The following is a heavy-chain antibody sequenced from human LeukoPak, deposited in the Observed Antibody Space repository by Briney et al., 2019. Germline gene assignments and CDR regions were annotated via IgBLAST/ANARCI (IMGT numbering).Heavy chain of an antibody. J-gene: IGHJ4*02. CDR2: ISGSGDST. V-gene: IGHV3-23*01. D-gene: IGHD3-3*01. Sequence: PGGSLRLSCAASGFTFSSYAMSWVRQAPGKGLEWVPAISGSGDSTYYADSVKGRFTISRDNSKNTLYLQMNSLRAEDTAVYYCAKGLTSDFWSGYGEYYFDYWGQGTLVTVSS. CDR3: AKGLTSDFWSGYGEYYFDY. CDR1: GFTFSSYA.